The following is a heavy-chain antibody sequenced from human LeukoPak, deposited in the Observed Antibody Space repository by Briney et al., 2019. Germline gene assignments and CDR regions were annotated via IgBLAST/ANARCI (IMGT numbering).Heavy chain of an antibody. D-gene: IGHD2-2*01. V-gene: IGHV4-34*01. CDR2: INHSGNT. CDR3: AVVVPTPRKYNTVWSIDF. Sequence: SETLSLTCAVNGESFSGYFWSCIRLPPGKGLEWIGEINHSGNTNYNPSLKSRVTISIDTSQNHFSLKLSSVTAADTAVYYCAVVVPTPRKYNTVWSIDFWGQGTLVTVSS. CDR1: GESFSGYF. J-gene: IGHJ4*02.